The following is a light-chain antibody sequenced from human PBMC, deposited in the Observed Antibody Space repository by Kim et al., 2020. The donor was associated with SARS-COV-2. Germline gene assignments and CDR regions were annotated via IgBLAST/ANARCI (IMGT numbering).Light chain of an antibody. J-gene: IGKJ3*01. Sequence: DIQMTQSPSSLSASVGDRVTITCRTTQSISSHLNWYQQKPGRAPKLLISAASTMQGGVPSRFSGSGSETDFTLTISSLQPEDFATYFFQHSYIPPFTFGPGTKVDIK. CDR1: QSISSH. V-gene: IGKV1-39*01. CDR3: QHSYIPPFT. CDR2: AAS.